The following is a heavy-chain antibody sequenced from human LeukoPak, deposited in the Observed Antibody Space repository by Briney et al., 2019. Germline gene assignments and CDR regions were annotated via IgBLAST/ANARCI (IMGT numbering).Heavy chain of an antibody. CDR1: LGTFSSYA. D-gene: IGHD3-9*01. CDR2: IIPSFGTA. CDR3: ARDGGYDILTGYYQRSYYSDY. V-gene: IGHV1-69*05. Sequence: SVKVSCKACLGTFSSYAISWVRQAPGQGLEWMGGIIPSFGTANYAQKFQGRVTITTDESTSTAYMELSSLRSEDTAVYYCARDGGYDILTGYYQRSYYSDYWGQGTLVTVSS. J-gene: IGHJ4*02.